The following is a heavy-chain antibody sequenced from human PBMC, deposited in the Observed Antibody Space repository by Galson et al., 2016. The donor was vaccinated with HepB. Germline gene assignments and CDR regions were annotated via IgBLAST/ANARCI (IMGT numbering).Heavy chain of an antibody. CDR1: GFAFSSHW. V-gene: IGHV3-74*01. J-gene: IGHJ5*02. CDR2: VNSDGSTS. CDR3: ARDHSVVPTTAYNWFDP. Sequence: SLRLSCAASGFAFSSHWMHWVRQVPGKGLVWVSRVNSDGSTSDYADSVKGQFTTSRDNAKNTLYLQMNSLRADDTAVYYCARDHSVVPTTAYNWFDPWGRGTLVTVSS. D-gene: IGHD4-23*01.